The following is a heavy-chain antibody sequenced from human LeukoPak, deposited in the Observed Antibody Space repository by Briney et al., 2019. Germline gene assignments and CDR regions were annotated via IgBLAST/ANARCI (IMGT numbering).Heavy chain of an antibody. CDR3: ARGYVAAAGNYHYFDY. CDR1: GGTFSSSA. Sequence: SVKVSCKASGGTFSSSAISWVRQAPGQGLEWMGGIIPIFGTANYAQKFQGRVTITTDESTSTAYMELSSLRSEDTAVYYCARGYVAAAGNYHYFDYWGRGTLVTVSS. J-gene: IGHJ4*02. D-gene: IGHD6-13*01. V-gene: IGHV1-69*05. CDR2: IIPIFGTA.